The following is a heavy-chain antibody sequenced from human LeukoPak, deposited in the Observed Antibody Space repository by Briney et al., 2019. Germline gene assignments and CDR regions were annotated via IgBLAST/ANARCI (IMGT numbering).Heavy chain of an antibody. V-gene: IGHV4-38-2*02. CDR3: ARDHSGSFWTFDY. J-gene: IGHJ4*02. D-gene: IGHD1-26*01. CDR1: GYSISSGYY. Sequence: SETLSLTCTVSGYSISSGYYWGWIRQPPGKGLEWIGSIYHSGSTYYNPSLKSRVTISIDTSNNEFSLRLSSVTAADTAIYYCARDHSGSFWTFDYWGQGSLVTVSS. CDR2: IYHSGST.